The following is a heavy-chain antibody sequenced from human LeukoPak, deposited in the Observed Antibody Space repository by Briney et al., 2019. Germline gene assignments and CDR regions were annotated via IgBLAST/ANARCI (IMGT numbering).Heavy chain of an antibody. Sequence: SETLSLTCTVSGGSLSGNYRRWIRQPPGKGLGWVGYIYYSGSTHYKPSPKRRDTTLLDTLQNPFSLKLSPLTAAHTPVYFCARGCTSQDYPFLEYWGQGALVTVSS. CDR1: GGSLSGNY. D-gene: IGHD2-8*01. J-gene: IGHJ4*02. CDR3: ARGCTSQDYPFLEY. CDR2: IYYSGST. V-gene: IGHV4-59*01.